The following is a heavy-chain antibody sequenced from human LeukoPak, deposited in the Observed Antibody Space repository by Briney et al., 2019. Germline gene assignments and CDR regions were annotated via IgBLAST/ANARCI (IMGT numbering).Heavy chain of an antibody. CDR2: INWNGGST. CDR1: GFTFDDYG. J-gene: IGHJ4*02. Sequence: GGSLRLSCAASGFTFDDYGMSWVRQAPGKGLEWISGINWNGGSTASADSVKGRFTISRDNAKNTLYLQMNSLRAEDTAFYYGARDRGGWTFDNCGRGNLVTVSA. D-gene: IGHD6-19*01. CDR3: ARDRGGWTFDN. V-gene: IGHV3-20*04.